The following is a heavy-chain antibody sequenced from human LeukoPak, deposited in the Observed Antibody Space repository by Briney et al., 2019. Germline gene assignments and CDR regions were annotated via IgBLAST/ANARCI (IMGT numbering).Heavy chain of an antibody. Sequence: PGGSLRLSCAASGFTFSSYTMNWFRQAPAKGLEWVSSISSRSIYIYYADSVKGRFTISRDNAKNSLYLQMNSLRAEDTAVYYCASDRYYYGSGSYYSGAFDNWGQGTLVTVSS. CDR2: ISSRSIYI. V-gene: IGHV3-21*01. D-gene: IGHD3-10*01. CDR1: GFTFSSYT. J-gene: IGHJ4*02. CDR3: ASDRYYYGSGSYYSGAFDN.